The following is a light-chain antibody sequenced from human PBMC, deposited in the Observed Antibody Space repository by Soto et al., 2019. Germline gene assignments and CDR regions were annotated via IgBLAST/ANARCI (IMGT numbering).Light chain of an antibody. CDR3: QQSYTTPLT. J-gene: IGKJ4*01. CDR2: TAS. V-gene: IGKV1-39*01. CDR1: QNINTY. Sequence: DIQMTQSPSSLSASVGDRVTITCRASQNINTYLNWYQQKPGKAPKSLIYTASLLQSGVPSRFSGSGSGTDSTLTISTLQPEDFATYYCQQSYTTPLTFGGGTKVEIK.